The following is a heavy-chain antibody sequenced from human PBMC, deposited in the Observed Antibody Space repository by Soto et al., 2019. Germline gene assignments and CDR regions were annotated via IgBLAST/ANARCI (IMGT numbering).Heavy chain of an antibody. D-gene: IGHD3-3*01. V-gene: IGHV4-34*01. CDR1: GGYVRYHY. CDR2: INHSGST. CDR3: ARGLALEWLSPHNWFDP. Sequence: SETLPHTHTGYGGYVRYHYRSLIRQPPRKGLEWIGEINHSGSTNYNPSLKSRVTISVDTSKNQFSLKLSSVTAADTAVYYCARGLALEWLSPHNWFDPWGQGTLVPVSS. J-gene: IGHJ5*02.